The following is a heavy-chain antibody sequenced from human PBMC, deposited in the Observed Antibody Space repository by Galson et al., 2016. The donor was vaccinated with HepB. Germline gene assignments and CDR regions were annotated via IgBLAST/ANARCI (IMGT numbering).Heavy chain of an antibody. Sequence: LEWVAVIWHDGTIKYYTDSVKGRFTISRDSSNNTLYLQMNSLRAEDTAVYYCARDSMATITGLDGFDIWGRGTMVTVSP. V-gene: IGHV3-33*01. CDR3: ARDSMATITGLDGFDI. D-gene: IGHD5-24*01. J-gene: IGHJ3*02. CDR2: IWHDGTIK.